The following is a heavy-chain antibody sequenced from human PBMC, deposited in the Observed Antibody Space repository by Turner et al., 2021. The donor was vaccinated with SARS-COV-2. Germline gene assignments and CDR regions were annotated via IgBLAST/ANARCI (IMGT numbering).Heavy chain of an antibody. CDR3: ARGTYYYDSSVYSGTNWFDP. CDR1: GFTFSSYT. D-gene: IGHD3-22*01. J-gene: IGHJ5*02. CDR2: IRSSSSYI. V-gene: IGHV3-21*01. Sequence: EVQLVESGGGLVKPGGSLRLSCAASGFTFSSYTMYWVRQAPGKGLEWVSSIRSSSSYIYYAGSVKGRFTISRDNAKNSLYLQMNSLRAEDTAVYYCARGTYYYDSSVYSGTNWFDPWGQGTLVTVSS.